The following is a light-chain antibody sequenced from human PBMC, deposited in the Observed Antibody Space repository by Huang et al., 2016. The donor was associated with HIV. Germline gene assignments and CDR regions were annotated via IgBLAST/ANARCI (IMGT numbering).Light chain of an antibody. CDR1: QNILYNSNNQNF. CDR3: QQIYTPPYT. V-gene: IGKV4-1*01. Sequence: DIVMTKSPDNLAVSLGERAAINCKSSQNILYNSNNQNFLAWYQHKPGQPPKLLIYCASAREIGVPDRFSGSGSGTNFTLTINSLLPEDLAVYYCQQIYTPPYTFGQGTKLEIK. J-gene: IGKJ2*01. CDR2: CAS.